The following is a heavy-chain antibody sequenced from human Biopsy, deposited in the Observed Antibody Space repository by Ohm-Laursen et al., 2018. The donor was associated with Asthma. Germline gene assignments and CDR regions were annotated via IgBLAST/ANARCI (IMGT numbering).Heavy chain of an antibody. CDR3: AKAHGDYVFPYFQR. CDR2: ISYDGSDK. D-gene: IGHD4-17*01. V-gene: IGHV3-30*18. J-gene: IGHJ1*01. Sequence: SSLRLSCAASGFTFSDYYISWVRQAPGKGLEWVAVISYDGSDKYYADSVKGRFTISRDNSKNTLYLQMNSLRAEDTAVYYCAKAHGDYVFPYFQRWGQGTLVTVSS. CDR1: GFTFSDYY.